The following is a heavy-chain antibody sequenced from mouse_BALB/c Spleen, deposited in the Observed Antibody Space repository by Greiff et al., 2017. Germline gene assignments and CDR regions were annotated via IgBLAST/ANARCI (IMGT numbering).Heavy chain of an antibody. CDR1: GYTFTSYW. CDR2: IYPGSGST. D-gene: IGHD2-14*01. Sequence: LQQPGSELVRPGASVKLSCKASGYTFTSYWMHWVKQRPGQGLEWIGNIYPGSGSTNYDEKFKSKATLTVDTSSSTAYMQLSSLTSEDSAVYYCTRWTVRRPDYWGQGTTLTVSS. CDR3: TRWTVRRPDY. V-gene: IGHV1S22*01. J-gene: IGHJ2*01.